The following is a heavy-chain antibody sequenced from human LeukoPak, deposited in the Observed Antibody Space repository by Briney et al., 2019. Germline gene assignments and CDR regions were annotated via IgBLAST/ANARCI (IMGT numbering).Heavy chain of an antibody. Sequence: SETLSLTCAVYGGSFSGYYWSWIRQPPGKGLEWIGEINHSGSTNYDPSLKSRVTISVDTSKNQFSLKLSSVTAADTAVYYCARVFSSWYFDYWGQGTLVTVSS. CDR3: ARVFSSWYFDY. CDR1: GGSFSGYY. V-gene: IGHV4-34*01. CDR2: INHSGST. J-gene: IGHJ4*02. D-gene: IGHD6-13*01.